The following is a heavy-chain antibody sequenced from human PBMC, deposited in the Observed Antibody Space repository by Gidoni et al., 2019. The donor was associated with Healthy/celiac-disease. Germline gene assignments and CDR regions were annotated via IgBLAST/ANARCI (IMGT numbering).Heavy chain of an antibody. Sequence: EVQLLESGGGLVQPGGSLRPSCAASGFTSRSYAMSWVRQAPGKGLEWVSAISGSGGSTYYADSGKGRFTISRDNSKNTLYLQMNSLRAEDTAVYYCAKAASAAGQKGWFDPWGQGTLVTVSS. CDR3: AKAASAAGQKGWFDP. D-gene: IGHD6-13*01. CDR1: GFTSRSYA. J-gene: IGHJ5*02. V-gene: IGHV3-23*01. CDR2: ISGSGGST.